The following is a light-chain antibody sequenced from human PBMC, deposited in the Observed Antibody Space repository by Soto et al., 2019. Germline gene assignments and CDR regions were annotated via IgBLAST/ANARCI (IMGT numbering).Light chain of an antibody. V-gene: IGKV3-15*01. CDR3: QQYGDSLVT. J-gene: IGKJ5*01. CDR1: QTVSNN. Sequence: EIVMTQSPATLSVSPGERATLSCRASQTVSNNLAWFQQKPGQPPRLLIYAASTRATGIPARFSGSGSGTEFTLTISSLQPEDFAVYYCQQYGDSLVTFGQGTRLEI. CDR2: AAS.